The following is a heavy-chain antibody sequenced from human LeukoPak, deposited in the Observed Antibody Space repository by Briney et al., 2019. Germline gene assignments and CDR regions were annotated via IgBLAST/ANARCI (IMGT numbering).Heavy chain of an antibody. CDR2: IKQDGSEK. CDR1: GFTFSSYW. Sequence: GGSLRLSCAASGFTFSSYWMSWVRQAPGKGLEWVASIKQDGSEKYYVDSVKGRFTISRDNAKNSLYLQMNSLRAEDTAVYYCARDMHDSSGYYFYYYYGMDVWGQGTTVTVSS. V-gene: IGHV3-7*03. D-gene: IGHD3-22*01. J-gene: IGHJ6*02. CDR3: ARDMHDSSGYYFYYYYGMDV.